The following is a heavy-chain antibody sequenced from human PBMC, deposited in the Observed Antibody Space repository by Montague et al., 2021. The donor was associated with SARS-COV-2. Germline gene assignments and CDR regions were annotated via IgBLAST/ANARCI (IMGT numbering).Heavy chain of an antibody. J-gene: IGHJ4*01. CDR1: GGSINNYF. CDR3: ARVDSSGPGEY. Sequence: SETLSLTCTVSGGSINNYFWSWIRQPPGKGLEWVGYISDSGSTKYNPSLQSRVTISVDTARNQFSLKLRSVTAADTAFYYCARVDSSGPGEYWGQGILVSVSS. V-gene: IGHV4-59*08. D-gene: IGHD3-22*01. CDR2: ISDSGST.